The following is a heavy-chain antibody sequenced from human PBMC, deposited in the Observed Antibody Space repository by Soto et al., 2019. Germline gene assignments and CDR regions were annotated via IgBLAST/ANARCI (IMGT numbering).Heavy chain of an antibody. CDR3: ARDKITGLFDD. Sequence: SETLSLTCTVSGGSISSSSYYWGWIRQPPGKGLEWIGSIFYSGSTYYNPSLKSRVTISVDTSKNQFSLKLSSVTAADTAVYYCARDKITGLFDDWGQGPLVTVS. J-gene: IGHJ4*02. D-gene: IGHD2-8*02. V-gene: IGHV4-39*02. CDR2: IFYSGST. CDR1: GGSISSSSYY.